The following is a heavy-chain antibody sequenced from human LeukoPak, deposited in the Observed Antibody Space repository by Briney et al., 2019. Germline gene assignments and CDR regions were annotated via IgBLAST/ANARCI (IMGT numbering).Heavy chain of an antibody. CDR2: TNHSGST. V-gene: IGHV4-34*01. J-gene: IGHJ4*02. Sequence: PPETLSLTCAVYGGSFSGYYWSWIRQPPGKGLEWIGETNHSGSTNYSPSFKSRVTISVDRSKNQFSLKLSSVTAADTAVYYCARTFDYWGQGTLVTVSS. CDR1: GGSFSGYY. CDR3: ARTFDY.